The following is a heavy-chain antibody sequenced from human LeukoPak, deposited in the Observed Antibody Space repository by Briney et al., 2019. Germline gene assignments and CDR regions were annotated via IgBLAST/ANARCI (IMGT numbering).Heavy chain of an antibody. CDR2: IYYSGTT. J-gene: IGHJ4*02. Sequence: PSETLSLTCTVSGGSISSYFWSWIRQPPGKGLQWIGYIYYSGTTNYNPSLKSRVTISVDTSKNQFSLRLSSVTAADTAAYYCAREPRSPGGRGRPFDFWGQATLDTVSS. CDR3: AREPRSPGGRGRPFDF. V-gene: IGHV4-59*01. D-gene: IGHD2-15*01. CDR1: GGSISSYF.